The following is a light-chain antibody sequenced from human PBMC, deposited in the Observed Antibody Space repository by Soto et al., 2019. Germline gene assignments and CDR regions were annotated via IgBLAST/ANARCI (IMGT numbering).Light chain of an antibody. CDR1: QYINTR. CDR2: QTS. J-gene: IGKJ1*01. V-gene: IGKV3-11*01. Sequence: EIVLTQSPATLSSFPGDRVTLSCRVSQYINTRLAWYQHRPGQAPRLLIYQTSIRAAGIPARFSASGTGTDFTLTISDAQPEDFAVYYCHQRQSWPRTFGQGTKVDIK. CDR3: HQRQSWPRT.